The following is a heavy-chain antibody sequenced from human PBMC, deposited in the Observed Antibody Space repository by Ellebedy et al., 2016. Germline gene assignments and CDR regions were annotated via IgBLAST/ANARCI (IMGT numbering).Heavy chain of an antibody. D-gene: IGHD3-3*01. J-gene: IGHJ3*02. CDR3: GRGAGTRITIFGVVTGGGAFEI. CDR1: GGTFSSYA. Sequence: ASVKVSCKASGGTFSSYAISWVRQAPGQGLEWMGRIIPILGIANYAQKFQGRVTITADKSTSTAYMELSSLRSEETAVYYCGRGAGTRITIFGVVTGGGAFEIWGQGTMVTVSS. V-gene: IGHV1-69*04. CDR2: IIPILGIA.